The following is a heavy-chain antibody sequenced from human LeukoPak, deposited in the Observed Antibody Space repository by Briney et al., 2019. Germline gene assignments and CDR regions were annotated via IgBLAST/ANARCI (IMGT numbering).Heavy chain of an antibody. V-gene: IGHV4-59*11. CDR3: ARARDYYDSSGYYRTGESYYYYYMDV. D-gene: IGHD3-22*01. CDR2: IYYSGST. CDR1: GGSISSHY. Sequence: SETLSLTCTVSGGSISSHYWSWIRQPPRKGLEWIGYIYYSGSTNYNPSLKSRVTISVDTSKNQFSLKLSSVTAADTAVYYCARARDYYDSSGYYRTGESYYYYYMDVWGKGTTVTVSS. J-gene: IGHJ6*03.